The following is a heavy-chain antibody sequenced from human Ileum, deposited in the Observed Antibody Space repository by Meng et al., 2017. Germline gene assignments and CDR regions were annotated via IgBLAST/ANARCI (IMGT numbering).Heavy chain of an antibody. CDR1: GGSVSTSDYQ. V-gene: IGHV4-61*08. Sequence: LPESGPGHVRPSETLSLICTVSGGSVSTSDYQWGWIRQPPGKGLEWIGYAGTNYNPSLKSRVTISVDTSKRQFSLKLTSVTAADTAVYYCARDHWGSLDYWGQGILVTVSS. D-gene: IGHD7-27*01. CDR3: ARDHWGSLDY. CDR2: AGT. J-gene: IGHJ4*02.